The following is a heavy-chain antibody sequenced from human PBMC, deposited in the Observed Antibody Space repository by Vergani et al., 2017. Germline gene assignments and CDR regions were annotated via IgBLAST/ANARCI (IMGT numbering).Heavy chain of an antibody. CDR2: INHNSGGT. CDR1: GYTLTGYY. Sequence: QVQLVQSGAEVKKPGASVKVSCKASGYTLTGYYMHWVRQAPGQGLEWMGWINHNSGGTNYAQKFQGRVTMTRDTSISTAYMELSRLRSDDTAVYYCARGSPIFGVVTFFPDYWGQGTLVTVSS. V-gene: IGHV1-2*02. CDR3: ARGSPIFGVVTFFPDY. J-gene: IGHJ4*02. D-gene: IGHD3-3*01.